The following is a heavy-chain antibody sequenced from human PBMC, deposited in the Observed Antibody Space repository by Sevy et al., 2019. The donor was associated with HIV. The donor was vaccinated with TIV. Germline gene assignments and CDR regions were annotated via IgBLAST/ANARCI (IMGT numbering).Heavy chain of an antibody. Sequence: GGSLRLSCAASRFTFSSYWMSWVRQAPGKGLEWVANINQDGSEKYHLDSVKGRFTISRDNAKNTLYLQMNSLTTEDTAVYYCARPRANYVDHYFFYAMDVWGQGTTVTVSS. CDR2: INQDGSEK. CDR3: ARPRANYVDHYFFYAMDV. CDR1: RFTFSSYW. J-gene: IGHJ6*02. V-gene: IGHV3-7*01. D-gene: IGHD4-17*01.